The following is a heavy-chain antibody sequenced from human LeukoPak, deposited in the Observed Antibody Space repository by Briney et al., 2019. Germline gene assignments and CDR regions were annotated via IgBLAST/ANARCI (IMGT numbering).Heavy chain of an antibody. V-gene: IGHV4-4*07. CDR3: ARDRGIAVAYPFDY. J-gene: IGHJ4*02. Sequence: SETLSLTCTVSGGSISSYYWSWIRQPAGKGLEWIGRIYTSGSTNYNPSLKSRVTVSVDTSKNQFSLKLSSVTAADTAVYYCARDRGIAVAYPFDYWGQGTLVTVSS. CDR2: IYTSGST. D-gene: IGHD6-19*01. CDR1: GGSISSYY.